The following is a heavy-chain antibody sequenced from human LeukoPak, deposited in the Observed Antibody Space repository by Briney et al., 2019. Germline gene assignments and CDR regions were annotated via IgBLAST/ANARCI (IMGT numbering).Heavy chain of an antibody. CDR1: GFTFSSYS. CDR2: ISSSSSTI. J-gene: IGHJ3*02. Sequence: GGSLRLSCAASGFTFSSYSMNWVRQAPGKGLEWVSYISSSSSTIYYADSVKGRFTISRDNAKNSLYLQMNSLRAEDTAVYYCASPPPIMVRGVMELLYAFDIWGQGTMVTVSS. V-gene: IGHV3-48*01. D-gene: IGHD3-10*01. CDR3: ASPPPIMVRGVMELLYAFDI.